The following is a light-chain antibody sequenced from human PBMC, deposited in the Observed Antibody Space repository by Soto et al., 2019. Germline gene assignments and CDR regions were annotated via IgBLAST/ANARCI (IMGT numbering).Light chain of an antibody. J-gene: IGKJ1*01. Sequence: ETVLTQSPATLSSFPGERVTLSCRASQTLSNRLAWYQHKPGQAPRLLIYVTSNRATGIPARFSGSGSGTDYTLTISSLEPEDSAVYYCHQRQSWPRTLGHGTKVDIK. V-gene: IGKV3-11*01. CDR3: HQRQSWPRT. CDR1: QTLSNR. CDR2: VTS.